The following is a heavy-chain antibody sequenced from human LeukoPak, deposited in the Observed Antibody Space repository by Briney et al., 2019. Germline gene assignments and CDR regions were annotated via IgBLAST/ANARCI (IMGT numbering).Heavy chain of an antibody. Sequence: ASVKVSCKTSGYTFTTHDINWVRQATGQGLVWMGWMNPNSGNTGYAQKFQGRVTMTKNTSSSTAYMELSSLRSDDTAVYYCARGPSQQQLRLGYWFDPWGQGTLVTVSS. CDR2: MNPNSGNT. CDR3: ARGPSQQQLRLGYWFDP. V-gene: IGHV1-8*01. J-gene: IGHJ5*02. CDR1: GYTFTTHD. D-gene: IGHD6-13*01.